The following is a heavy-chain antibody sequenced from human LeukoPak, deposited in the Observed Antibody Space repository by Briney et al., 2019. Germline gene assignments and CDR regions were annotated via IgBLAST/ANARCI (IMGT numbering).Heavy chain of an antibody. J-gene: IGHJ4*02. CDR1: GFTFSSYA. V-gene: IGHV3-23*01. D-gene: IGHD3-22*01. Sequence: GGSLRLSCAASGFTFSSYAMSWVRQAPGKGLEWVSAISGSGGSTYYADSVKGRFTISRDNSKNTLYLQMNSLRAEDTAVYYCAKGILTYYYDSSGPQDYLGQGTLVTVSS. CDR3: AKGILTYYYDSSGPQDY. CDR2: ISGSGGST.